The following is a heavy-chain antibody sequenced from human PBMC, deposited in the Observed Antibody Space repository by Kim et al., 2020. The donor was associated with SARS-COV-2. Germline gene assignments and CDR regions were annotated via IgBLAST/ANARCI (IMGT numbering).Heavy chain of an antibody. J-gene: IGHJ5*02. D-gene: IGHD3-3*01. Sequence: NPSVNGRVTIPVDTSKNQFSLKLSSVTAADTAVYYCARPNTIFGVPSSFDPWGQGTLVTVSS. CDR3: ARPNTIFGVPSSFDP. V-gene: IGHV4-39*01.